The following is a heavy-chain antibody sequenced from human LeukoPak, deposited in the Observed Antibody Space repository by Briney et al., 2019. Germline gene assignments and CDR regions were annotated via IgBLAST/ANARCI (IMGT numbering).Heavy chain of an antibody. CDR3: AREAVRGVFFDY. D-gene: IGHD3-10*01. CDR1: GFTFSSYA. V-gene: IGHV3-66*01. Sequence: GGSLRLSCAASGFTFSSYAMSWVRQAPGKGLEWVSVIYSGGSTYYADSVKGRFTISRDNSKNTLYLQMNSLRAEDTAVYYCAREAVRGVFFDYWGQGTLVTVSS. J-gene: IGHJ4*02. CDR2: IYSGGST.